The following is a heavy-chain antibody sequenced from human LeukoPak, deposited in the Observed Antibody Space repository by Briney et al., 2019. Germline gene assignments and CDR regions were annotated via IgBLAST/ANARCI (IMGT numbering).Heavy chain of an antibody. J-gene: IGHJ4*02. D-gene: IGHD3-22*01. CDR2: MGGTGGVT. CDR3: AKDSLYYYYDSSTYFDY. Sequence: GGSLRLSCAASGFTFSSYTMTWVRQAPGKGLEWVSSMGGTGGVTFYADSVEGRFTISRDNSKNTLYLQMNSLRAEDTAVYYCAKDSLYYYYDSSTYFDYWGQGTLVTVSS. CDR1: GFTFSSYT. V-gene: IGHV3-23*01.